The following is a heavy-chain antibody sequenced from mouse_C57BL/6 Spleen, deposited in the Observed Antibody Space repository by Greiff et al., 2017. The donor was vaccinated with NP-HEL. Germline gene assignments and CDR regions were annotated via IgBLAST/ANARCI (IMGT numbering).Heavy chain of an antibody. Sequence: VQLQQPGAELVMPGASVKLSCKASGYTFTSYWMHWVKQRPGQGLEWIGEIDPSDSYTNYNQKFKGKSTLTVDKSSSTAYMQLSSLTSEDSAVYYCAMGVTNFDYWGQGTTLTVSS. CDR3: AMGVTNFDY. V-gene: IGHV1-69*01. J-gene: IGHJ2*01. D-gene: IGHD2-2*01. CDR2: IDPSDSYT. CDR1: GYTFTSYW.